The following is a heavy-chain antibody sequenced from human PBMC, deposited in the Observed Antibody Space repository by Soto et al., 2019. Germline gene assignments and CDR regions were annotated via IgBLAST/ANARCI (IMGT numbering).Heavy chain of an antibody. V-gene: IGHV3-23*01. J-gene: IGHJ4*02. Sequence: EVQLLESGGGLVQPGGSLRLSCAASGFTFSSYAMSWVRQAPGKGLEWVSAISGSGGSTYYADSVKGRFTISRDNSKNTLYLQMNRLRAEDTAVYYCAKGSIVVVVAATPDVFDYWGQGTLVTVSS. D-gene: IGHD2-15*01. CDR3: AKGSIVVVVAATPDVFDY. CDR2: ISGSGGST. CDR1: GFTFSSYA.